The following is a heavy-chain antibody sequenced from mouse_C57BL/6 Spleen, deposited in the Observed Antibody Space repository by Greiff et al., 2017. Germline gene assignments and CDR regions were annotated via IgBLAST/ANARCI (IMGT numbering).Heavy chain of an antibody. CDR3: ARGGSSAMDY. CDR2: IHPSDSET. CDR1: GYTFTSYW. J-gene: IGHJ4*01. Sequence: QVQLQQPGAELVRPGSSVKLSCKASGYTFTSYWMHWVKQRPIQGLEWIGNIHPSDSETHYNQKFKDKATLTVDKSSSTAYMQLSSLTSEDSAVYYCARGGSSAMDYWGQGTSVTVSS. V-gene: IGHV1-52*01. D-gene: IGHD1-1*01.